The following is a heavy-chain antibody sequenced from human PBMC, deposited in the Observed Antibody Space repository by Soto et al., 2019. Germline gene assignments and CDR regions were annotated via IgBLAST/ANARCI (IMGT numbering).Heavy chain of an antibody. V-gene: IGHV3-23*01. J-gene: IGHJ4*02. CDR1: GFTFSSYA. Sequence: GGSLRLSCAASGFTFSSYAMSWVRQAPGKGLEWVSVISGSGNNTYYADSVKGRFTISRDNSKNTLNLQMNSLRAEDTALYYCAEIGYSYGFFDYWGQGTLVTVSS. CDR3: AEIGYSYGFFDY. D-gene: IGHD5-18*01. CDR2: ISGSGNNT.